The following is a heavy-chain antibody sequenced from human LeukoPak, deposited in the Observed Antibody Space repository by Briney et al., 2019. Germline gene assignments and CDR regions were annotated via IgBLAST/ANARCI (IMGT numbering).Heavy chain of an antibody. V-gene: IGHV4-34*01. CDR1: GGSFSGYY. J-gene: IGHJ4*02. D-gene: IGHD5-18*01. Sequence: SETLSLTCAVYGGSFSGYYWSWIRQPPGKGLEWIGEINHSGSTNYNPSLKSRVTISVDTSNNQFSLKLSSVTAADTAVYYCARGRYSYGYWGQGTLVTVSS. CDR2: INHSGST. CDR3: ARGRYSYGY.